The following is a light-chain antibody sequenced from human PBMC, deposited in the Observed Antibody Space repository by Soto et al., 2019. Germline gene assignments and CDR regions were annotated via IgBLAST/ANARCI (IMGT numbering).Light chain of an antibody. Sequence: QSVLTQPPSASGSPGQSVTISCTGTSSDVGGYNYVSWYQQHPGKAPKHMIYEVSKRPSGVPDRFSGSKSGNTASLTVSGLQAEDEAYYYCSSYAGSTEVVFGGGTKVTVL. V-gene: IGLV2-8*01. CDR3: SSYAGSTEVV. CDR2: EVS. J-gene: IGLJ2*01. CDR1: SSDVGGYNY.